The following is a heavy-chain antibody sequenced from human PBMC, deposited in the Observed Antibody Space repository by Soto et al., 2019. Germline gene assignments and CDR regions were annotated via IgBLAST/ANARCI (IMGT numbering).Heavy chain of an antibody. V-gene: IGHV1-2*04. CDR3: ARGYCSGGSCYSILGYYYYGMDV. J-gene: IGHJ6*02. D-gene: IGHD2-15*01. CDR1: GYTFTGYY. CDR2: INPNSGGT. Sequence: GASVKVSCKDSGYTFTGYYMHWVRQAPGQGLEWMGWINPNSGGTNYAQKFQGWVTMTRDTSISTAYMELSRLRSDDTAVYYCARGYCSGGSCYSILGYYYYGMDVLGQGTTVTVSS.